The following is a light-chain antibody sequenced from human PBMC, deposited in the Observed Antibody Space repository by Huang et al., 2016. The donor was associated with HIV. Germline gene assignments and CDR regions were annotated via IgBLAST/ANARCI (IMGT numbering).Light chain of an antibody. Sequence: DIQMTQSPSSLSASVGDRVTITCRASQTINSYLHWYQQKPGKAPQLLIYVASMLQSGVPSRFSCGGSGTDFTLTISSLQPEDFATYYCQQTYSSPRTFGQGTKVDIK. CDR3: QQTYSSPRT. CDR2: VAS. J-gene: IGKJ1*01. V-gene: IGKV1-39*01. CDR1: QTINSY.